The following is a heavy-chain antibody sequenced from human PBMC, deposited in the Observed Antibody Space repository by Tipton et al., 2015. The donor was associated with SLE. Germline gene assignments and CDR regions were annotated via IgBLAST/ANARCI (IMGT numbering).Heavy chain of an antibody. CDR3: ASRVGGYYYMDV. J-gene: IGHJ6*03. CDR2: IYYSGST. V-gene: IGHV4-31*03. Sequence: TLSLTCTVSGGSISSGGYYWSWIRQHPGKGLEWIGYIYYSGSTYYNPSLKSRVTISVDTSKNQFSLKLSSVTAADTAVYYCASRVGGYYYMDVWGKGTMVTVSS. CDR1: GGSISSGGYY.